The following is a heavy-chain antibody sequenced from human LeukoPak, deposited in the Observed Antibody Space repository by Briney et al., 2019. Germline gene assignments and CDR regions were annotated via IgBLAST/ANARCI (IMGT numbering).Heavy chain of an antibody. CDR2: IIPILGIA. V-gene: IGHV1-69*04. CDR1: GGTFSGYA. CDR3: AREHYYDSSGYYQYYFDY. D-gene: IGHD3-22*01. J-gene: IGHJ4*02. Sequence: SVKVSCKASGGTFSGYAISWVRQAPGQGLEWMGRIIPILGIANYAQKFQGRVTITADKSTSTAYMELSSLRSEDTAVYYCAREHYYDSSGYYQYYFDYWGQGTLVTVSS.